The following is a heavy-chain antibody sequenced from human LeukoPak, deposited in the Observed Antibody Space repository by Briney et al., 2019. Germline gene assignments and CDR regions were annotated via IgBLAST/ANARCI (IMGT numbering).Heavy chain of an antibody. CDR1: GGSISSSSYY. Sequence: SATLSLTCTVSGGSISSSSYYWSWIRQPAGKGLEWIGRIYTSGSTNYNPSLKSRVTMSVDTSKNQFSLKLSSVTAADTAVYYCARDLTFWFGELFYAFDIWGQGTMVTVSS. J-gene: IGHJ3*02. D-gene: IGHD3-10*01. CDR2: IYTSGST. V-gene: IGHV4-61*02. CDR3: ARDLTFWFGELFYAFDI.